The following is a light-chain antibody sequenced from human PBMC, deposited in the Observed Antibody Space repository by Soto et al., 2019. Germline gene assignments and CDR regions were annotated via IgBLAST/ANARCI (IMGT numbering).Light chain of an antibody. V-gene: IGKV3-20*01. CDR3: QQYGGSPRT. CDR2: GAS. J-gene: IGKJ1*01. CDR1: QNVDNNY. Sequence: EVVLTQSPGTLSLSPGESATLSCRASQNVDNNYVAWYQQKPGQAPTLLIHGASYRATGIPDRFSGSGSGTDFTLTISRLEPEDFAVFHCQQYGGSPRTFGQGTKVEVK.